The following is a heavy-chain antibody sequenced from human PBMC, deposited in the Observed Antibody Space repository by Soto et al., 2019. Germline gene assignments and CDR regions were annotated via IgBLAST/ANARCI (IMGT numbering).Heavy chain of an antibody. CDR3: ARDKDSSARPRAEFDY. Sequence: QGHLVQSGAEVKRPGASVRVSCESSGYMFTSYFIHWVRQAPGQGLEWVGVINPSDGTTTYAQTFQARITMSRVTSTTTVDMELSSLRSEDTAVYYCARDKDSSARPRAEFDYWGQGTLITVSS. J-gene: IGHJ4*02. CDR1: GYMFTSYF. CDR2: INPSDGTT. V-gene: IGHV1-46*01. D-gene: IGHD6-19*01.